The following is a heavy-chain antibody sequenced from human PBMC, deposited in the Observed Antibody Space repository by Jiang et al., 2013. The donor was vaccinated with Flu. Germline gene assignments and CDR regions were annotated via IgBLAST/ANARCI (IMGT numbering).Heavy chain of an antibody. J-gene: IGHJ4*02. V-gene: IGHV5-51*01. D-gene: IGHD6-19*01. CDR2: YPGDSDT. Sequence: YPGDSDTRYSRFQGQVTISADKSISTAYLQWSSLKASDTAIYYCARHGPYFSGSHSFDYWGQGTLVTVS. CDR3: ARHGPYFSGSHSFDY.